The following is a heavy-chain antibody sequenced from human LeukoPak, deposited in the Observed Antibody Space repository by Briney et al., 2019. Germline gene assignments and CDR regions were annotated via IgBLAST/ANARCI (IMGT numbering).Heavy chain of an antibody. V-gene: IGHV3-11*04. CDR2: ISSSGSTI. CDR1: GFTFSDYY. CDR3: ARDLVPSPWVRGVMDPFGYYYYGMDV. Sequence: PGGSLRLSCAASGFTFSDYYMSWIRQAPGKGLEWVSYISSSGSTIYYADSVKGRFTISRDNAKNSLYLQMNSLRAEDTAVYYCARDLVPSPWVRGVMDPFGYYYYGMDVWGQGTTVTVSS. J-gene: IGHJ6*02. D-gene: IGHD3-10*01.